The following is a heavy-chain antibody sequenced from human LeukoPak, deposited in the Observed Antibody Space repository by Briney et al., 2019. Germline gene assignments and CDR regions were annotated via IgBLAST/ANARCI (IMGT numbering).Heavy chain of an antibody. V-gene: IGHV4-39*07. D-gene: IGHD3-22*01. CDR2: IYYSGSF. CDR3: ARGRDSSGYLPDY. Sequence: PSETLSLTCTVSGGSISSSSYYWGWIRQPPGKGLEWIGSIYYSGSFYYNPSLKSRVTISVDTSKNQFSLKLSSVTAADTAVYYCARGRDSSGYLPDYWGQGTLVTVSS. CDR1: GGSISSSSYY. J-gene: IGHJ4*02.